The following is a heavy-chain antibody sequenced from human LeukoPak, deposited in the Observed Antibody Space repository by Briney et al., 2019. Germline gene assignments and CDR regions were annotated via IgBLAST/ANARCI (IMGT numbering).Heavy chain of an antibody. CDR2: IYSGGST. J-gene: IGHJ4*02. CDR3: AKDSGEQLLDY. CDR1: GFTASSNY. Sequence: GGSLRLSCAASGFTASSNYMSWVRQAPGKGLEWVSVIYSGGSTYYADSVKGRFTISRDNSKNTLYLQMNSLRAEDTAVYYCAKDSGEQLLDYWGQGTLVTVSS. V-gene: IGHV3-53*05. D-gene: IGHD6-6*01.